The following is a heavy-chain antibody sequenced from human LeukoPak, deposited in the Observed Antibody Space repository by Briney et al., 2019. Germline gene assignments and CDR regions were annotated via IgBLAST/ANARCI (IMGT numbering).Heavy chain of an antibody. Sequence: PSETLSLTCTVSGDSISSRSYYWDWIRQPPGGGLEWMGSIFYRGSTYYNPSLKSRVTISVDTSKNQFSLKLNSVTAADTAVYYCARNRYYYGSGNYGVPNWFDPWGQGTLVTVSS. V-gene: IGHV4-39*01. D-gene: IGHD3-10*01. CDR3: ARNRYYYGSGNYGVPNWFDP. J-gene: IGHJ5*02. CDR1: GDSISSRSYY. CDR2: IFYRGST.